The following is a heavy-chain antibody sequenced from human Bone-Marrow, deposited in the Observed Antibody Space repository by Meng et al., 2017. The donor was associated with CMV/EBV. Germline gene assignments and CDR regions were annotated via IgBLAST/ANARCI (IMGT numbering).Heavy chain of an antibody. CDR2: INSDGGST. D-gene: IGHD3-3*01. CDR1: GFTLSSNW. V-gene: IGHV3-74*01. Sequence: GESLKISCSASGFTLSSNWMHWVRQAPGKGLVWVSRINSDGGSTNYADSVKGRFTISRDNARNTLHLQMNSLRAEDTAVYYCARDAGDYDFWSGQNPWYFQHWGQGTLVTVSS. CDR3: ARDAGDYDFWSGQNPWYFQH. J-gene: IGHJ1*01.